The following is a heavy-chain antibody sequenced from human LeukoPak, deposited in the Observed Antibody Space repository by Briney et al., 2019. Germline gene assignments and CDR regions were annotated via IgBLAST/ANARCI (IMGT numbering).Heavy chain of an antibody. CDR2: IYSAGSA. V-gene: IGHV3-53*01. CDR3: ARGRRDCSGDCYVAFDI. CDR1: GFTFSSYA. Sequence: GGSLRLSCAASGFTFSSYAMSWVRQAPGKGLEWVSVIYSAGSAYYADSVKGRFTISRDNSKNSLFLQMHSLRADDTAVYYCARGRRDCSGDCYVAFDIWGQGTMVTVSS. J-gene: IGHJ3*02. D-gene: IGHD2-21*02.